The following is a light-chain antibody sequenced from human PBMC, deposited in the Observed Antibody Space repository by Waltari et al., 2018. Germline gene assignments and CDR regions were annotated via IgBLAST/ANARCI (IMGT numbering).Light chain of an antibody. J-gene: IGLJ3*02. CDR2: EAS. V-gene: IGLV2-23*02. CDR3: CSFAGSATFWV. CDR1: SSDVGRYGL. Sequence: QSALTQPASVSGSPGQSISISSTGTSSDVGRYGLVSWYQQHPGQAPRLLIYEASKRPSGVSDRFSASKSGNTASLTISGLQAEDEADYFCCSFAGSATFWVFGGGTTLTVL.